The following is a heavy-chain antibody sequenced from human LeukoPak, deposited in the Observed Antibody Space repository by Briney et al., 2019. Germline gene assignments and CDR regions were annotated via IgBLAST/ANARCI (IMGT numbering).Heavy chain of an antibody. CDR3: AKDHNWNDVEGYFDY. Sequence: PGGSLRLSCAASGFTFSSYGMHWVRQAPGNRLEWVAVISYDGSNKYYADSVKGRFTISRDNSKNTLYLQMNSLRAEDTAVYYCAKDHNWNDVEGYFDYWGQGTLVTVSS. CDR1: GFTFSSYG. CDR2: ISYDGSNK. V-gene: IGHV3-30*18. J-gene: IGHJ4*02. D-gene: IGHD1-1*01.